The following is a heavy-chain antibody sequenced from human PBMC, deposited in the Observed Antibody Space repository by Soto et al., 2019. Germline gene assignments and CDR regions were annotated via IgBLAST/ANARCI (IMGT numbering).Heavy chain of an antibody. Sequence: PGGSLRLSCAASGFTFSNAWINWVRQAPGKGLEWVGRIKSKTDGGTPDYAAPVKGRFAISRDDSKNMVYLQMNSLKTEDTGIYYCTTESYSSIIVVRFDYWGHGTLVTVSS. D-gene: IGHD3-22*01. V-gene: IGHV3-15*07. CDR3: TTESYSSIIVVRFDY. CDR1: GFTFSNAW. CDR2: IKSKTDGGTP. J-gene: IGHJ4*01.